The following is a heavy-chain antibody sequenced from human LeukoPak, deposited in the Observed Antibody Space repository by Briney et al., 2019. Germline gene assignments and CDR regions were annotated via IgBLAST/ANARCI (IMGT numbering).Heavy chain of an antibody. D-gene: IGHD3-22*01. CDR2: ISSSGGST. CDR3: ARDWVNYYDSSGQGV. CDR1: RFTFSSYA. V-gene: IGHV3-23*01. J-gene: IGHJ6*02. Sequence: GGSLRLSCAASRFTFSSYAMSWVSQSPGKGLEWVSAISSSGGSTYYADSVKGRLTISRDNSKNTLYLQMNSLRAEDTAVYYCARDWVNYYDSSGQGVWGQGTTVTVSS.